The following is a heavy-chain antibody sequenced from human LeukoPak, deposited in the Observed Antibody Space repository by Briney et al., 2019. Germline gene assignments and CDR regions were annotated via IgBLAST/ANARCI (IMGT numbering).Heavy chain of an antibody. Sequence: GRSLRLSCAASGFTFDDYAMPWVRQAPGKGLEWVANIKQDGSEKYYVDSVKGRFTISRDNAKNSLYLQMNSLRAEDTAVYYCARELVYCSSTSCRDYYGMDVWGQGTTVTVSS. J-gene: IGHJ6*02. CDR2: IKQDGSEK. CDR3: ARELVYCSSTSCRDYYGMDV. D-gene: IGHD2-2*01. V-gene: IGHV3-7*01. CDR1: GFTFDDYA.